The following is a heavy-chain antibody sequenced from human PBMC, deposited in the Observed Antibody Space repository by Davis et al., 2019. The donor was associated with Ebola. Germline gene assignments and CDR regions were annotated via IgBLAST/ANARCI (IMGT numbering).Heavy chain of an antibody. V-gene: IGHV3-30*04. Sequence: GESLKISCAASGFTFRNYAMHWVRQAPGKGLEWVAVVSHSERERFYADSVKGRFTISRDNSENTLYLQMSSLTVDDTAVYYCVRAVFHEVLDYWGQGTIVTVSS. CDR3: VRAVFHEVLDY. CDR1: GFTFRNYA. D-gene: IGHD3-3*01. CDR2: VSHSERER. J-gene: IGHJ4*02.